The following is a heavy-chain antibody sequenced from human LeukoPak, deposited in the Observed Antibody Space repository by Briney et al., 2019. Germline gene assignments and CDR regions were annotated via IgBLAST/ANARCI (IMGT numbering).Heavy chain of an antibody. Sequence: GALRLSCAASGFTFRSYWMSWVRQAPGKGLEWVANIKQDGSEKYYVDSVKGRFTISRDNAKNSLYLQMNSLRAEDTGVYYCAREHPYYYDSSGTALMAEIKYYFDYWGQGTLVTVSS. V-gene: IGHV3-7*01. CDR2: IKQDGSEK. CDR1: GFTFRSYW. J-gene: IGHJ4*02. D-gene: IGHD3-22*01. CDR3: AREHPYYYDSSGTALMAEIKYYFDY.